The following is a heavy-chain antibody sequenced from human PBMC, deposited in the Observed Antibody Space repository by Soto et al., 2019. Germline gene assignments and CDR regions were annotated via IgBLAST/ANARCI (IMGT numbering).Heavy chain of an antibody. J-gene: IGHJ4*02. CDR3: ARASYDCGDYADFDY. D-gene: IGHD4-17*01. CDR2: IIPIFGTA. Sequence: SVKVSCKASGGTFSSYAISWVRQAPGQGLEWMGGIIPIFGTANYAQKFQGRVTITADESTSTAYMELRGLRSEDTAVYYCARASYDCGDYADFDYWGQRTLVTVSS. V-gene: IGHV1-69*13. CDR1: GGTFSSYA.